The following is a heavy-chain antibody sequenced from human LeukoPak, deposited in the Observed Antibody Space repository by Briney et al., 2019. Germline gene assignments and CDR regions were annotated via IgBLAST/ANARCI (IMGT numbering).Heavy chain of an antibody. CDR2: MNPNSGNT. Sequence: ASVKVSCKASGYTFTGYYMHWVRQAPGQGLEWMGWMNPNSGNTGYAQKFQGRVTMTRDTSTSTVYMELSSLRSEDTAVYYCARVKGYYFDYWGQGTLVTVSS. CDR3: ARVKGYYFDY. J-gene: IGHJ4*02. CDR1: GYTFTGYY. V-gene: IGHV1-46*01.